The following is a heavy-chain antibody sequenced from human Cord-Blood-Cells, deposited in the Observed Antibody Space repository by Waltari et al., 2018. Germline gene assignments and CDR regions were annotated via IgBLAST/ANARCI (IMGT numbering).Heavy chain of an antibody. Sequence: QLQLQESGPGLVKPSETLSLTCTVSGGSISSSSYYWGWIRQPPGQGLEWIGSIYYSGSTAYNPSLKSRVTISVDTSKNQFSLKLSSVTAADTAVYYCASPGADYYDSSGYLYYFDYWGQGTLVTVSS. V-gene: IGHV4-39*01. CDR1: GGSISSSSYY. J-gene: IGHJ4*02. CDR3: ASPGADYYDSSGYLYYFDY. D-gene: IGHD3-22*01. CDR2: IYYSGST.